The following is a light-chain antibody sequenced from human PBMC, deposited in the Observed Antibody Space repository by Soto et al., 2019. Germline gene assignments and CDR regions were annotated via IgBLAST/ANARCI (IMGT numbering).Light chain of an antibody. V-gene: IGLV2-8*01. CDR1: SSDVGGYNY. CDR3: FSYAGSSNV. J-gene: IGLJ1*01. CDR2: DVT. Sequence: QSALTQPPSASGSPGQSVAISCTGTSSDVGGYNYVSWYQQHPGKAPKLMIYDVTKRPSGVPDRFSGSKSGNTASLTVSGLEDEDDADYNCFSYAGSSNVFGTGTKLTVL.